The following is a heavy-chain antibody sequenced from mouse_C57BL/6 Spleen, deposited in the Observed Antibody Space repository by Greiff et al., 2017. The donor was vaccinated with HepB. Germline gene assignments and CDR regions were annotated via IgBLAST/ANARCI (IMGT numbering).Heavy chain of an antibody. CDR2: IWWDDDK. D-gene: IGHD1-1*01. CDR1: GFSLSTFGMG. V-gene: IGHV8-8*01. Sequence: QVTLKESGPGILQPSQTLSLTCSFSGFSLSTFGMGVGWIRQPSGKGLEWLAHIWWDDDKYYNPALKSRLTISKDTSKNQVFLKIANVDTADTATYYCARMHYYGSSYYAMDYWGQGTSVTVSS. CDR3: ARMHYYGSSYYAMDY. J-gene: IGHJ4*01.